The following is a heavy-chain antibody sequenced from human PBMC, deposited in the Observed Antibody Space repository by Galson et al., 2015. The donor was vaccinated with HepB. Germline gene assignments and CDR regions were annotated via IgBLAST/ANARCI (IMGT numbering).Heavy chain of an antibody. CDR2: IYYSGST. V-gene: IGHV4-30-4*01. J-gene: IGHJ4*02. Sequence: TLSLTCTVSGGSISSGDYYWSWIRQPPGKGLEWIGYIYYSGSTYYNPSLKSRVTISVDTSKNQFSLKLSSVTAADTAVYYCARPEEGYDSSYLWYLGQGTLVTVSS. CDR3: ARPEEGYDSSYLWY. CDR1: GGSISSGDYY. D-gene: IGHD5-12*01.